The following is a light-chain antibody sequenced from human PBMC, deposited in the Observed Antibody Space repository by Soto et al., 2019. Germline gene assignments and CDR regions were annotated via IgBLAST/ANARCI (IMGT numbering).Light chain of an antibody. CDR3: QQYNNWPTT. CDR1: QSVSSN. J-gene: IGKJ1*01. CDR2: GAS. Sequence: EIVLTQSPGTLSLSPGERATLSCRASQSVSSNLAWYQQKPGQAPRLLIYGASTRATGIPARFSGSGSGTEFTLTISILQSEDCAVYCCQQYNNWPTTFGQGANVDIK. V-gene: IGKV3-15*01.